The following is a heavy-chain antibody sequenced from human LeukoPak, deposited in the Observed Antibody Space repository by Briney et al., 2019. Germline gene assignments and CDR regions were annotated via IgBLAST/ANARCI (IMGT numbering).Heavy chain of an antibody. D-gene: IGHD4-17*01. V-gene: IGHV3-21*01. CDR1: GFTFSSYS. J-gene: IGHJ4*02. CDR2: ISSSSSYI. Sequence: PGGSLRLSCAASGFTFSSYSMNWVRQAPGKGLEWVSSISSSSSYIFYADSVKGRFTISRDNAKNSLYLQMNSLRAEDTAVYYCARESGLRGGYFDYWGQGTLVTVSS. CDR3: ARESGLRGGYFDY.